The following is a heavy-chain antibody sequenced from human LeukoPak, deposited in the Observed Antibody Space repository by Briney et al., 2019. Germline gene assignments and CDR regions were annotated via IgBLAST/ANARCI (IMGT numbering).Heavy chain of an antibody. CDR1: GFTFSSYA. CDR3: AKGVFTINAPFDY. D-gene: IGHD5/OR15-5a*01. J-gene: IGHJ4*02. V-gene: IGHV3-23*01. Sequence: HPGGSLRLSCAASGFTFSSYAMSWVRQAPGKGLEWVSAISGSGGSTYYADSMKGRFTISRDNSKNTLYLQMNSLRAEDTAVYYCAKGVFTINAPFDYWGQGTLVTVSS. CDR2: ISGSGGST.